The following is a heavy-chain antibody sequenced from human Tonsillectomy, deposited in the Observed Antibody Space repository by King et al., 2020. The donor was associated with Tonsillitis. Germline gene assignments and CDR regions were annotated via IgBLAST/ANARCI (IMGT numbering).Heavy chain of an antibody. Sequence: QLVQSGAEVKQPGSSVKVSCKASGGMFNSYGVSCVRQAPGHGFELKGGIIPLTGTSKHAQKFQGRVTITADESTATAYMELSSLRSEDTAVYYCAGLGTASWYFDLWGRGTLVTVSS. D-gene: IGHD7-27*01. V-gene: IGHV1-69*12. CDR2: IIPLTGTS. J-gene: IGHJ2*01. CDR3: AGLGTASWYFDL. CDR1: GGMFNSYG.